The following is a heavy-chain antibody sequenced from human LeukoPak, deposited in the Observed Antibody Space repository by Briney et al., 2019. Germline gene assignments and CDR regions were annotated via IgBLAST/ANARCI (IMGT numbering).Heavy chain of an antibody. D-gene: IGHD7-27*01. CDR2: IFREGTT. CDR3: TKTGGPWD. J-gene: IGHJ4*02. Sequence: GGSLRLSCAASGFTVITSYMSWVRQAPGKGLEWVSVIFREGTTYYPDSVKGRFTISRDNSKNTLYLQMNTLRAEDTAIYYCTKTGGPWDWGQGTLVTVSS. V-gene: IGHV3-66*01. CDR1: GFTVITSY.